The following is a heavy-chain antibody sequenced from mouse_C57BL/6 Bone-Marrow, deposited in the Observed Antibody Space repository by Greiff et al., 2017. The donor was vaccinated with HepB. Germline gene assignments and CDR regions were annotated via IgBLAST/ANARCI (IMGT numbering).Heavy chain of an antibody. CDR2: ISSGGSYT. Sequence: VQLKESGGDLVKPGGSLKLSCAASGFTFSSYGMSWVRQTPDKRLEWVATISSGGSYTYYPDSVKGRFTISRDNAKNTLYLQMSSLKSEDAAMYYCARRDYYGSSSWFAYWGQGTLVTVSA. V-gene: IGHV5-6*01. J-gene: IGHJ3*01. CDR3: ARRDYYGSSSWFAY. D-gene: IGHD1-1*01. CDR1: GFTFSSYG.